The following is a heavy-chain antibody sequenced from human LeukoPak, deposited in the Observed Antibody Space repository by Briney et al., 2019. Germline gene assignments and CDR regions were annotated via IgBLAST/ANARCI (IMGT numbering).Heavy chain of an antibody. Sequence: PGGSLRLSCAASGFTFNNYVMSWVRQAPGKGLEWVSVIYSGGSTYYADSVKGRFTISRDNSKNTLYLQMNSLRAEDTAVYYCARERAWGYYDFWSGYSQGYSDYGMDVWGQGTTVTVSS. V-gene: IGHV3-53*01. D-gene: IGHD3-3*01. CDR3: ARERAWGYYDFWSGYSQGYSDYGMDV. CDR1: GFTFNNYV. J-gene: IGHJ6*02. CDR2: IYSGGST.